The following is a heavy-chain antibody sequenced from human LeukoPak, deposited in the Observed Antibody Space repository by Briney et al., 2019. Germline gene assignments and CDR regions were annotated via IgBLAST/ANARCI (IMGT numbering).Heavy chain of an antibody. CDR2: INPNTGGT. J-gene: IGHJ4*02. Sequence: ASVKVSCKASGYTFTGYYMHWVRQAPGQGLELMGRINPNTGGTNYEHRFQGRGTMTRGPSIRTAYMELSRLRSDDPGLDYLARLQRSSTSLKWGAGTLVTVSS. V-gene: IGHV1-2*05. CDR1: GYTFTGYY. D-gene: IGHD6-13*01. CDR3: ARLQRSSTSLK.